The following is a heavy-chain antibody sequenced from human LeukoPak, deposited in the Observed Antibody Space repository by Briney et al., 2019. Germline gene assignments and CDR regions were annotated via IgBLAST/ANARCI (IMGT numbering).Heavy chain of an antibody. CDR1: GYTFTGYY. CDR3: ARVGSSGWYHWFDP. V-gene: IGHV1-2*02. Sequence: ASVKVSCKASGYTFTGYYLHWVRHAPGQGLEWMGWINPISGVTGSAQKFQGRVTMTRDKSISTVYMELSRLTSDDTAIYFCARVGSSGWYHWFDPWGQGNLVTVSS. D-gene: IGHD6-19*01. J-gene: IGHJ5*02. CDR2: INPISGVT.